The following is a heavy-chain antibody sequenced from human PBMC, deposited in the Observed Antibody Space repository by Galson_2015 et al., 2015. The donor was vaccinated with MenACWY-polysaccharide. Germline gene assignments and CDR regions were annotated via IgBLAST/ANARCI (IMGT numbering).Heavy chain of an antibody. V-gene: IGHV3-33*01. CDR2: IWDDGRKR. D-gene: IGHD3-10*01. CDR3: ARAGRDGSGGFYHGGFDP. J-gene: IGHJ5*02. CDR1: EFTFSNYA. Sequence: SLRLSCAASEFTFSNYAIHWVRQAPGKGLEWVAVIWDDGRKRYYADSVKGRFIISRDNSENMLFLQMNNLRADDTAVYYCARAGRDGSGGFYHGGFDPWGQGTLVSVSS.